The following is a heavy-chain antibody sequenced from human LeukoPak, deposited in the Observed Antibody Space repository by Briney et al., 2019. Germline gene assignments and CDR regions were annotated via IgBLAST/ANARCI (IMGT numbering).Heavy chain of an antibody. CDR3: ARGLHYYDSSGYYYYYFDY. V-gene: IGHV4-59*01. CDR2: IYYSGST. Sequence: SETLSLTCTVSGGSISSYYWSWIRQPPGKGLEWIGDIYYSGSTNYNPSLKSRVTISVDTSKNQFSLKLSSVTAADTAVYYCARGLHYYDSSGYYYYYFDYWGQGTLVTVSS. D-gene: IGHD3-22*01. CDR1: GGSISSYY. J-gene: IGHJ4*02.